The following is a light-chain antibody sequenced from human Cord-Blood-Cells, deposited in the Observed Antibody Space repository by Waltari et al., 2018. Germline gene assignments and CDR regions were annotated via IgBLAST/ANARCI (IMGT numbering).Light chain of an antibody. Sequence: SYELTLPTTKSVSPGETASITFSGDKLGGKYPCWYQQKPGRSPVLVIHQDRKRPSGIPMRFSASNSGNTATLSISGTQAMDEADYYCQAWDSSTAVFGGGTNLTVL. J-gene: IGLJ2*01. CDR1: KLGGKY. CDR2: QDR. CDR3: QAWDSSTAV. V-gene: IGLV3-1*01.